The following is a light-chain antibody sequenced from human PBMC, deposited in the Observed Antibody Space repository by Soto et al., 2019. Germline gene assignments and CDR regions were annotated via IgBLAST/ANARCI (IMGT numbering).Light chain of an antibody. CDR2: GAS. V-gene: IGKV3-15*01. J-gene: IGKJ2*01. Sequence: EIVMTQSPATLSVSPGERATLSCRASQSVSSNLAWYQQKPGQAPRLLIYGASTRATGIPARFSGSGSGTEFTLTISSLHAEDFAVYYCQQYNNWPPDTFGQGNKLEIK. CDR3: QQYNNWPPDT. CDR1: QSVSSN.